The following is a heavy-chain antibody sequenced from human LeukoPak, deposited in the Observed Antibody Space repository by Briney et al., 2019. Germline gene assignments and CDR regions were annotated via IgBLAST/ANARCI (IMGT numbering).Heavy chain of an antibody. CDR2: INPSRGRR. J-gene: IGHJ4*02. V-gene: IGHV1-46*01. Sequence: ASVKVSCKASGYTFTNFFMHWVRQAPGQRLDGMGIINPSRGRRNYGQKFKGRVTMSMERSTSTVYMELSSLRSEDTAVYYCARDSYGDYVYWGQGTLVAVSS. CDR3: ARDSYGDYVY. CDR1: GYTFTNFF. D-gene: IGHD4-17*01.